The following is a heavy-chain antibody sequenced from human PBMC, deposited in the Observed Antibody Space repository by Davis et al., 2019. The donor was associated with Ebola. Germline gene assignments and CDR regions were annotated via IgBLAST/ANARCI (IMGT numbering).Heavy chain of an antibody. D-gene: IGHD3-22*01. V-gene: IGHV4-59*12. CDR2: IYYSGST. Sequence: PSETLSLTCTVSGGSISSYYWSWIRQPPGKGLEWIGYIYYSGSTNYNPSLKSRVTISVDTSKNQFSLKLSSVTAADTAVYYCARDSSGLGFFDYWGQGTLVTVSS. CDR1: GGSISSYY. CDR3: ARDSSGLGFFDY. J-gene: IGHJ4*02.